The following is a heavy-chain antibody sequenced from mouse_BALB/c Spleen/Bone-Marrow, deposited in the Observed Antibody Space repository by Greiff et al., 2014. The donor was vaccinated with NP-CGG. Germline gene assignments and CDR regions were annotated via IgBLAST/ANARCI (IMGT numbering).Heavy chain of an antibody. Sequence: EVQLQQSGPELVKPGASVKMSCKASGYTFTSYVMHWVKQKPGQGLEWIGYIHPYNDGTKYNEKFKGKATLISDKSSSTAYMELSSLTSEDSAVYYCARRYGNYYFDYWGQGTTLTVSS. CDR3: ARRYGNYYFDY. CDR2: IHPYNDGT. CDR1: GYTFTSYV. D-gene: IGHD2-10*02. J-gene: IGHJ2*01. V-gene: IGHV1-14*01.